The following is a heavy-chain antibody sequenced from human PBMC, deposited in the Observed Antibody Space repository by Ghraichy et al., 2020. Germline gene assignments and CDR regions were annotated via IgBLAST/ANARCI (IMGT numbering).Heavy chain of an antibody. V-gene: IGHV3-21*01. Sequence: LSLTCAASGFTFSSYSMNWVRQAPGKGLEWVSSISSSSSYIYYADSVKGRFTISRDNAKNSLYLQMNSLRAEDTAVYYCAGDLTGYFRPVDYWGQGTLVTVSS. CDR1: GFTFSSYS. CDR2: ISSSSSYI. D-gene: IGHD3-9*01. CDR3: AGDLTGYFRPVDY. J-gene: IGHJ4*02.